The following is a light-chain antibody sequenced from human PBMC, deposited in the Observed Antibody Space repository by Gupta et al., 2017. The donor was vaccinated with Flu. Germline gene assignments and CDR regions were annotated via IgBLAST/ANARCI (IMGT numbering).Light chain of an antibody. CDR1: SSNIGSNA. CDR2: GNN. Sequence: VTISGAGSSSNIGSNALNWYQHIPVTAPNLLIYGNNKRPSGGPALFSGSNSGTSASLAISGLQSEDEADYYCAAWDDSLNGHSVFGTGTKVTAL. J-gene: IGLJ1*01. CDR3: AAWDDSLNGHSV. V-gene: IGLV1-44*01.